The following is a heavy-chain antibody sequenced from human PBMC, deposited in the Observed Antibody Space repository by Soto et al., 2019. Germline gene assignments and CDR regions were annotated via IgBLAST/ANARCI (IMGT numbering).Heavy chain of an antibody. D-gene: IGHD1-26*01. CDR2: IWYDGSNK. J-gene: IGHJ6*02. Sequence: HPGGSLRLSCAASGFTFSSYGMHWVRQAPGKGLEWVAVIWYDGSNKYYADSVKGRFTISRDNSKNTLYLQMNSLRAEDTAVYYCARDTFSGSYYYYYGMDVWGQGTTVTVSS. CDR3: ARDTFSGSYYYYYGMDV. CDR1: GFTFSSYG. V-gene: IGHV3-33*01.